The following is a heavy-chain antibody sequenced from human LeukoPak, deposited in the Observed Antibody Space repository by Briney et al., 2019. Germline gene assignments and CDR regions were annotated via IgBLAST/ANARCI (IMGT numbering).Heavy chain of an antibody. Sequence: PGGSLRLSCAASGFTFGSYPMHWVRQAPGKGLEYVSAISSNGDNTYYGTSVKGRFTIPRDNSKNTLYLQMGRLREDDTAMYYCVRDNSSYYDHWGQGTLATVSS. D-gene: IGHD3-10*01. CDR2: ISSNGDNT. CDR3: VRDNSSYYDH. V-gene: IGHV3-64*01. J-gene: IGHJ5*02. CDR1: GFTFGSYP.